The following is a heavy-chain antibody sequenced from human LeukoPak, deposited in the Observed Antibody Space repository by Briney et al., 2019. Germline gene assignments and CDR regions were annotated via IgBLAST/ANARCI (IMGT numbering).Heavy chain of an antibody. CDR1: GFTFANYA. J-gene: IGHJ3*02. Sequence: GGSLRLSCAASGFTFANYAMSWVRQAPGKGLEWVSVIYSSSITSYADSVKGRFTISRHNSKNTLYLQMNSLRADDTAVYYCARGRGAANDAFDIWGQGTMVTVSS. D-gene: IGHD3-10*01. CDR3: ARGRGAANDAFDI. CDR2: IYSSSIT. V-gene: IGHV3-53*04.